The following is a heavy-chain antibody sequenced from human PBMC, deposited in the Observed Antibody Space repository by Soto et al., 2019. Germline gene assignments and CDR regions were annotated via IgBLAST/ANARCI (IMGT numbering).Heavy chain of an antibody. Sequence: ASVKVSCKASGYTFTSYYMHWVRQAPGQGLEWMGIINPSGGSTSYAQKFQGRVTMTRDTSTSTVYMELSSLRSEDTAVYYCASIYGSGTTSLYYYGMDVWGQGTTVTVSS. J-gene: IGHJ6*02. CDR2: INPSGGST. CDR1: GYTFTSYY. V-gene: IGHV1-46*01. D-gene: IGHD3-10*01. CDR3: ASIYGSGTTSLYYYGMDV.